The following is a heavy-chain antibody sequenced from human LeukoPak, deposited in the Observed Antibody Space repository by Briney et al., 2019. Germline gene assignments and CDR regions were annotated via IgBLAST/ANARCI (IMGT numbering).Heavy chain of an antibody. Sequence: GGSLRLSCAASGFTFSSYSMNWVRQAPGKGLEWVSSISSSSSYIYYADSVKGRFTISRDNAKNSLYLQMNSLRAEDTAVYYCARLYSTGWYGGPDYWGQGTLVAVSS. V-gene: IGHV3-21*01. CDR3: ARLYSTGWYGGPDY. CDR1: GFTFSSYS. CDR2: ISSSSSYI. D-gene: IGHD6-19*01. J-gene: IGHJ4*02.